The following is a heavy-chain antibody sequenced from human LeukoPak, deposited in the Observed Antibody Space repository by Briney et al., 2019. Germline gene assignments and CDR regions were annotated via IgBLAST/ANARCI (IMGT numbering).Heavy chain of an antibody. CDR3: ARDDRSTWYSDF. J-gene: IGHJ4*02. D-gene: IGHD1-26*01. V-gene: IGHV3-48*04. CDR2: ISGSTVTI. Sequence: GGSLRLSCAASGFTFSIYSMSWVRQAPGKGLEWVSYISGSTVTIHYADSVKGRFTISRDNAKNSLYLQMNSLRAEDTAVYYCARDDRSTWYSDFWGQGTLVTVSS. CDR1: GFTFSIYS.